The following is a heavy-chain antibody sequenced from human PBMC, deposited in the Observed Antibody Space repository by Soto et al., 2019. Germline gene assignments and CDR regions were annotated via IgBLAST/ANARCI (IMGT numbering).Heavy chain of an antibody. CDR2: IYPGDSDT. J-gene: IGHJ4*02. Sequence: EVQLVQSGAEVKKPGESLKISCKGSGYSFTSYWIGCVRQMPGKGLEWMGIIYPGDSDTRDSPSFQGQVTISADKSISTAYLQWSSLKASDRAMYYCARNEPLGYSYGHIDYWGQGTLVTVSS. CDR1: GYSFTSYW. D-gene: IGHD5-18*01. CDR3: ARNEPLGYSYGHIDY. V-gene: IGHV5-51*01.